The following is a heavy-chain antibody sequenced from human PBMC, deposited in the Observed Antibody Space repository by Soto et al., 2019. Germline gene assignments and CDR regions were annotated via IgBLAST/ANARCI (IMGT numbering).Heavy chain of an antibody. V-gene: IGHV5-51*01. Sequence: GESLKISCKGSGYSFTSYWIGWARQMPGKGLEWMGIIYPGDSDTRYSPSFQGQVTISADKSISTAYLQWSSLKASDTAMYYCARMPLLRTTNYYYYGMDVWGQGTTVTVSS. CDR3: ARMPLLRTTNYYYYGMDV. CDR2: IYPGDSDT. CDR1: GYSFTSYW. D-gene: IGHD1-7*01. J-gene: IGHJ6*02.